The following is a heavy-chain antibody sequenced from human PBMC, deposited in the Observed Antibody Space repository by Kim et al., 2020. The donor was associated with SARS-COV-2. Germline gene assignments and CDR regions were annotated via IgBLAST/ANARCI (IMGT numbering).Heavy chain of an antibody. D-gene: IGHD3-10*01. J-gene: IGHJ4*02. CDR3: AREIGYYYGSGTVPYLVDY. CDR2: ISAYNGNT. CDR1: GYTFTSYG. V-gene: IGHV1-18*04. Sequence: ASVKVSCKASGYTFTSYGISWVRQAPGQGLEWMGWISAYNGNTNYAQKLQGRVTMTTDTSTSTAYMELRSLRSDDTAVYYCAREIGYYYGSGTVPYLVDYWGQGTLVTVSS.